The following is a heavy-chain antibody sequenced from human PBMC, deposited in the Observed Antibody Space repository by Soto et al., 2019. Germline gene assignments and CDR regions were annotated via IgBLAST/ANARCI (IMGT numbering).Heavy chain of an antibody. CDR3: ARSGCCTNGVPYYYGMDV. Sequence: ASVKVSCKASGYTFTSYDINWERQATGQGLEWMGWMNPNSGNTGYAQKFQGRVTMTRNTSISTAYMELSSLRSEDTAVYYCARSGCCTNGVPYYYGMDVWGQVTTFTVSS. V-gene: IGHV1-8*01. CDR1: GYTFTSYD. J-gene: IGHJ6*02. D-gene: IGHD2-8*01. CDR2: MNPNSGNT.